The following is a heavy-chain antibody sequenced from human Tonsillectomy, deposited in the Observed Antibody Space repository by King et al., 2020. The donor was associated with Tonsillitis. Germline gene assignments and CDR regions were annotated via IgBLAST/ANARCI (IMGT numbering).Heavy chain of an antibody. J-gene: IGHJ6*02. V-gene: IGHV3-21*01. Sequence: VQLVESGGGLVKPGGSLRLSCAASGFTFSSYSMNWVRQAPGKGLEWVSSISSSSSYIYYADSVKGRFTISRDNAKNSLYLQMNSLRAEDTAVYYCARWGERISPAGDPHYYGMDVWGQGTTVTVSS. CDR3: ARWGERISPAGDPHYYGMDV. CDR1: GFTFSSYS. CDR2: ISSSSSYI. D-gene: IGHD1-1*01.